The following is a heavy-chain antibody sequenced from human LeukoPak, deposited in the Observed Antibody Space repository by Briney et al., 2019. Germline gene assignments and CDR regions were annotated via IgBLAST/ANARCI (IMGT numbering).Heavy chain of an antibody. Sequence: GGSLRLSCAASGFTFSSYWMHWVRQAPGKGLVWVSRIKSDGSGTSYADSVKGRFTISRDNSKNTLYLQMNSLRVEDTAVYYCARASRGYSGYEGLDYWGQGTVVTVSS. CDR3: ARASRGYSGYEGLDY. CDR2: IKSDGSGT. D-gene: IGHD5-12*01. J-gene: IGHJ4*02. CDR1: GFTFSSYW. V-gene: IGHV3-74*01.